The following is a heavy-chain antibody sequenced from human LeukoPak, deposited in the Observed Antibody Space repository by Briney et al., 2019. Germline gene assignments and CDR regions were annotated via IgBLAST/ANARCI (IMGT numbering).Heavy chain of an antibody. CDR3: ARGDGSSWYASWFGP. J-gene: IGHJ5*02. Sequence: PSETLSLTCAVYGGSFSGYYWSWIRQPPGKGLEWIGEINHGGSTNYNPSLKSRVTISVDTSKNQFSLKLSSVTAADTAVYYCARGDGSSWYASWFGPWGQGTLVTVSS. CDR2: INHGGST. CDR1: GGSFSGYY. D-gene: IGHD6-13*01. V-gene: IGHV4-34*01.